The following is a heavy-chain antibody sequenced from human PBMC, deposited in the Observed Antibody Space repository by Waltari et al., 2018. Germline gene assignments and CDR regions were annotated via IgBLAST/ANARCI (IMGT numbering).Heavy chain of an antibody. Sequence: QVQLQESGPGLVKPSETLSLTCAVSGYSISSGYYWGWIRQPPGKGLEWIGSIYHSGSTYYNPSLKSRGTISVDTSKNQFSLKLSSVTAADTAVYYCATYYYDSSGYYYSPFDYWGQGTLVTVSS. CDR3: ATYYYDSSGYYYSPFDY. CDR2: IYHSGST. J-gene: IGHJ4*02. CDR1: GYSISSGYY. V-gene: IGHV4-38-2*01. D-gene: IGHD3-22*01.